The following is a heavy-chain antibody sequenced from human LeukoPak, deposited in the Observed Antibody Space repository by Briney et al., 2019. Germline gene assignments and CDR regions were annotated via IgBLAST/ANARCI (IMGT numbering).Heavy chain of an antibody. CDR2: VRYHGSDK. Sequence: GGSLRLSCAASGFTFSSHCMHWVRQAPGKGLEWVAVVRYHGSDKNYADSVKGRFPVSRDNSKNTAYLQMNSLRVEDTALYYCARTGGRDGYGFDSWGQGTLVTVS. D-gene: IGHD5-24*01. J-gene: IGHJ4*02. V-gene: IGHV3-33*01. CDR1: GFTFSSHC. CDR3: ARTGGRDGYGFDS.